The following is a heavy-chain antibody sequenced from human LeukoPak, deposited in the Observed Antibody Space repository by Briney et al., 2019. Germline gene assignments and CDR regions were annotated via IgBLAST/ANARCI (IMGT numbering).Heavy chain of an antibody. D-gene: IGHD4-17*01. Sequence: GGSLRLSCAASGFTFSSYAMSWVRQAPGKGLEWVSSISGSGGSTYYADSVKGRFTISRDNSKNTLYLQMNSLGAEDTAIYYCAKHLGSALRSHDYWGQGTLVTVSS. V-gene: IGHV3-23*01. CDR1: GFTFSSYA. CDR2: ISGSGGST. CDR3: AKHLGSALRSHDY. J-gene: IGHJ4*02.